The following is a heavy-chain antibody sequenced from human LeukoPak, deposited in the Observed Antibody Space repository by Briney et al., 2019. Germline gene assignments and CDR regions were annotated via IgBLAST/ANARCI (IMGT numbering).Heavy chain of an antibody. J-gene: IGHJ4*02. CDR1: GGSISSGSCY. CDR3: ARLSGYQLDY. D-gene: IGHD2-15*01. V-gene: IGHV4-61*02. Sequence: SQTLSLTRTVSGGSISSGSCYWSWIRQPAGKGLEWIGRIYTSGSTNYNPSLKSRVTISVDTSKNQFSLKLSSVTAADTAVYYCARLSGYQLDYWGQGTLVTVSS. CDR2: IYTSGST.